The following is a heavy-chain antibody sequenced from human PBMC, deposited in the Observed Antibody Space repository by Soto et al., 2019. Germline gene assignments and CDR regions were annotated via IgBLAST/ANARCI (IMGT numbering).Heavy chain of an antibody. CDR3: ATPHLRGRQYDSRSPATASLYRSGLGV. CDR2: IVPMFGMV. CDR1: RGTFNTSP. V-gene: IGHV1-69*01. Sequence: QVLLAQSGAEVKKPGSSVKVSCQTSRGTFNTSPISWVRQAPGQGLEWLGDIVPMFGMVHYAQQFQDRLNLTADESTSRVCLEVSRLAPEDTAVYFCATPHLRGRQYDSRSPATASLYRSGLGVWGQGTTVIVSS. J-gene: IGHJ6*02. D-gene: IGHD3-3*01.